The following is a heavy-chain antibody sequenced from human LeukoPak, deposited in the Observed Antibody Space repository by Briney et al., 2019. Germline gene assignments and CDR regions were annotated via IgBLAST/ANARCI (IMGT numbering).Heavy chain of an antibody. CDR1: GFTLSSYA. V-gene: IGHV3-23*01. CDR2: ISGSGGST. CDR3: ATTTIGYSSGRYPGWPVDY. J-gene: IGHJ4*02. Sequence: GRSLRLSCAASGFTLSSYAMSWVRQALGEGLQWVSAISGSGGSTYYADSVKGRFTISRDNSKNTVYLQMNSLRAEDTAVYYCATTTIGYSSGRYPGWPVDYWGQGTLVTVSS. D-gene: IGHD6-19*01.